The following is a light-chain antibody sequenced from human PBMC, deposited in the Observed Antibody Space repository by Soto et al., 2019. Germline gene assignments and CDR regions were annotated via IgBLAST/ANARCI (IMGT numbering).Light chain of an antibody. V-gene: IGKV1-5*01. Sequence: DIQMTQSPSTLSASVGDTVTVTCRASQSVSGWLAWYQQKPGEAPKLLIYDASALPRGVPSRFSGSVSGTKVTLILANLQPDDFATYDGQQYESFSGTFGPGTKVEI. CDR1: QSVSGW. J-gene: IGKJ1*01. CDR2: DAS. CDR3: QQYESFSGT.